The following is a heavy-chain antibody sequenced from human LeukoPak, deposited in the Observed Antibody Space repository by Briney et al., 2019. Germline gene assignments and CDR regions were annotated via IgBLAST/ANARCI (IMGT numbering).Heavy chain of an antibody. Sequence: GGSLRLSCAASGFTIDNYAMHWVRQAPGKGLEWLSIISWNSGYIGYADSVKGRFTISRDNAKKSLDLQMNSLRAEDTAFYYCAKVRGTYSSGYFFDYWGQGTLVTVSS. J-gene: IGHJ4*02. D-gene: IGHD6-19*01. V-gene: IGHV3-9*01. CDR3: AKVRGTYSSGYFFDY. CDR1: GFTIDNYA. CDR2: ISWNSGYI.